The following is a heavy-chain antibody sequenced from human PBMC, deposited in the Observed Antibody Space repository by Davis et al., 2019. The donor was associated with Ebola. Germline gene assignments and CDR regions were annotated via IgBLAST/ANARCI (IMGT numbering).Heavy chain of an antibody. V-gene: IGHV3-23*01. J-gene: IGHJ4*02. CDR3: TRWRIGREYIDL. Sequence: GESLKISCEASGFTFAFSGYTMFWVRQAPGRGLEWVSGVYETGAAFYYADSVKGRFTVSRDDSDNTLSLQMNSLTVEDTAVYYCTRWRIGREYIDLWGQGTQVTVS. D-gene: IGHD4-23*01. CDR1: GFTFAFSGYT. CDR2: VYETGAAF.